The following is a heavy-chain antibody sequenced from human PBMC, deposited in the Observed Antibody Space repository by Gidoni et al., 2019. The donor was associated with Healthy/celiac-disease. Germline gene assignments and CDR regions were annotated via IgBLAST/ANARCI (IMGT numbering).Heavy chain of an antibody. CDR1: GGSISSSSYY. J-gene: IGHJ5*02. V-gene: IGHV4-39*01. D-gene: IGHD6-19*01. Sequence: QLQLQESGPGLVKPSETLSLTCTVSGGSISSSSYYWGWIRQPPGKGLEWIGSIYYSGSTYYNPSLKSRVTISVDTSKNQFSLKLSSVTAADTAVYYCARRLGRNWFDPWGQGTLVTVSS. CDR3: ARRLGRNWFDP. CDR2: IYYSGST.